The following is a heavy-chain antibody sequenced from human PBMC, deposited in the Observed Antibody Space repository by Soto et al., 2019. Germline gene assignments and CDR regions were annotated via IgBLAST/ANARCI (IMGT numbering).Heavy chain of an antibody. D-gene: IGHD2-21*02. CDR1: GVSFNSHG. J-gene: IGHJ5*02. V-gene: IGHV3-33*01. CDR2: IWYDGSNK. Sequence: GRSPRLSCAAYGVSFNSHGMHWVGQGPGKGLEWVAVIWYDGSNKYYADSVKGRFTISRDNSKNTLYLQMNSLRAEDTAVYYCESHSGACFYFDPWGQGTLVSVSS. CDR3: ESHSGACFYFDP.